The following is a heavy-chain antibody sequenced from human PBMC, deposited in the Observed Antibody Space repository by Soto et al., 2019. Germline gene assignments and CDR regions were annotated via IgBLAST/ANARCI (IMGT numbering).Heavy chain of an antibody. CDR1: GGSITSSSHY. J-gene: IGHJ4*02. D-gene: IGHD6-6*01. CDR2: IYYDGNT. V-gene: IGHV4-39*01. Sequence: QLQLQESGPGLVKPSETLSLTCTVSGGSITSSSHYWGWIRQAPGKGLECIGNIYYDGNTYYNPSLKSRVTISFDTSKNQYSLRLNSVTAADTAVYYCARSSIAPRLFMYPFDYWGQGTLVTVSS. CDR3: ARSSIAPRLFMYPFDY.